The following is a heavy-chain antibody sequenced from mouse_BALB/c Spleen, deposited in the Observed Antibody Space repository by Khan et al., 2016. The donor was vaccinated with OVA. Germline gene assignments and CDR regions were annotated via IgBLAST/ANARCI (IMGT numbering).Heavy chain of an antibody. J-gene: IGHJ2*01. Sequence: EVELVESGGGLVQPGGSRKLSCAASGFTFSSFGMHWVRQAPEKGLEWVAYISSGSNTTYYAATLKGRFTISRDNPKNTLFLQLTSLRSEDTAMDDCARDSDGYMGYCDYWGQGTTLTVSS. CDR2: ISSGSNTT. V-gene: IGHV5-17*02. CDR3: ARDSDGYMGYCDY. CDR1: GFTFSSFG. D-gene: IGHD1-2*01.